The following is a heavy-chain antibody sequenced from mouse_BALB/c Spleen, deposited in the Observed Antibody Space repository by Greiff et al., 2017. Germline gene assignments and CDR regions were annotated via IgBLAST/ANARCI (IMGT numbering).Heavy chain of an antibody. D-gene: IGHD2-13*01. CDR2: IRSKSNNYAT. Sequence: EVMLVESGGGLVQPKGSLKLSCAASGFTFNTYAMNWVRQAPGKGLEWVARIRSKSNNYATYYADSVKDRFTISRDDSQSMLYLQMNNLKTEDTAMYYCVRHGDYAYAMDYWGQGTSVTVSS. V-gene: IGHV10-1*02. J-gene: IGHJ4*01. CDR3: VRHGDYAYAMDY. CDR1: GFTFNTYA.